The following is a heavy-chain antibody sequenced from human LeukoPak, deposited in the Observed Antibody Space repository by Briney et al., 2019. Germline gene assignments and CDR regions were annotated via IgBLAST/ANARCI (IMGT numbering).Heavy chain of an antibody. CDR1: GFTFSSYW. CDR3: LRGDRPDY. CDR2: INEDGSET. J-gene: IGHJ4*02. Sequence: GGSLRLSCAGSGFTFSSYWMSWVRQAPGKGLDWFPYINEDGSETYYVDSVNGPFTISRHNANNSLYLHMTSLRVEDTAVYYCLRGDRPDYWGPGTLVTVSS. V-gene: IGHV3-7*01.